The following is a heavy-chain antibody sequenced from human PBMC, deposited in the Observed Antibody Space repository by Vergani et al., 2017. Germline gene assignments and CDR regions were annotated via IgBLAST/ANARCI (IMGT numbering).Heavy chain of an antibody. V-gene: IGHV4-59*01. CDR3: ARVALGGGGXFDP. Sequence: QVQLQESGPGLVKPSETLSLTCTVSGGSISSYYWSWIRQPPGKGLEWIGYIYYSGSTNYHPSLKSRVTMSVDTSKNQFSLKLNSVTAADTAVYYCARVALGGGGXFDPWGQGTLVTVSS. D-gene: IGHD3-16*01. J-gene: IGHJ5*02. CDR2: IYYSGST. CDR1: GGSISSYY.